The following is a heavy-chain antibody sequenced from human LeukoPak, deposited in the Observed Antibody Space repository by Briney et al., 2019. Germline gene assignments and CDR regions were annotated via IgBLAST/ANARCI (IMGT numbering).Heavy chain of an antibody. CDR2: ISGSGGST. V-gene: IGHV3-23*01. J-gene: IGHJ6*03. CDR3: ARLRFFDPYMDV. CDR1: GFTFSSYA. Sequence: SGGSLRLSCAASGFTFSSYAMSWVRQAPGKGLEWVSAISGSGGSTYYADSVKGRFTISRDNAKNSLYLQMNSLRAEDTAVYYCARLRFFDPYMDVWGKGTTVTVSS. D-gene: IGHD3-3*01.